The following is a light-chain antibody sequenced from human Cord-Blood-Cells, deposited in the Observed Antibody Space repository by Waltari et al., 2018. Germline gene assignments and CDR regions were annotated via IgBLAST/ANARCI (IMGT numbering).Light chain of an antibody. CDR1: NIGSQS. V-gene: IGLV3-21*04. J-gene: IGLJ3*02. Sequence: SYVLTQPPSVSVAPGKTARITCGGNNIGSQSVHWYQQKPGQAPVLVIYYDSDRPSGIPERFSGSNSGNTATLTISRVEAGDEADYYCQVWDRSSDWVFGGGTKLTVL. CDR3: QVWDRSSDWV. CDR2: YDS.